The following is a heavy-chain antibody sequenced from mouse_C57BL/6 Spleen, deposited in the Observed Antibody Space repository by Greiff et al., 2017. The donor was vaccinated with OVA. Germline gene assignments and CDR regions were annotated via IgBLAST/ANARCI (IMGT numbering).Heavy chain of an antibody. D-gene: IGHD1-1*01. CDR3: ARNYYGSSYERNYFDC. J-gene: IGHJ2*01. CDR2: INPSTGGT. V-gene: IGHV1-42*01. CDR1: GYSFTGYY. Sequence: VQLQQSGPELVKPGASVKISCTASGYSFTGYYMNWLKQSPEKSLEWIGEINPSTGGTTYNQSFKAKATLTVDKSSSTAYMQLKSLTSEDSAVYYCARNYYGSSYERNYFDCWGQGTTLTVSS.